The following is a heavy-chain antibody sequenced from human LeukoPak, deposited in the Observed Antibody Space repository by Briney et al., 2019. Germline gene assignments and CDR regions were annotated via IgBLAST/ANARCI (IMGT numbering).Heavy chain of an antibody. CDR3: AKDEQWLQIYDAFDI. D-gene: IGHD3-22*01. CDR1: GFTFSSYA. J-gene: IGHJ3*02. Sequence: GGSLRLSCAASGFTFSSYAMSWVRQAPGKGLEWVSAISGSGGSTYYADSVKGRFTISRDNSKNTLYLQMNSLRAEDTAVCYCAKDEQWLQIYDAFDIWGQGTMVTVSS. CDR2: ISGSGGST. V-gene: IGHV3-23*01.